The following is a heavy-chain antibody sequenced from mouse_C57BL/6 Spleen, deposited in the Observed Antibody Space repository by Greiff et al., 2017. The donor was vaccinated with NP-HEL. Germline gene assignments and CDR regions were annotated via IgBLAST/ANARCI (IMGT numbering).Heavy chain of an antibody. CDR1: GYTFTSYW. D-gene: IGHD1-1*01. Sequence: QVQLKQPGAELVKPGASVKVSCKASGYTFTSYWMHWVKQRPGQGLEWIGRIHPSDSDTNYNQKFKGKATLTVDKSSSTAYMQLSSLTSEDSAVYYCAISGTTVVAGDAMDYWGQGTSVTVSS. CDR2: IHPSDSDT. V-gene: IGHV1-74*01. J-gene: IGHJ4*01. CDR3: AISGTTVVAGDAMDY.